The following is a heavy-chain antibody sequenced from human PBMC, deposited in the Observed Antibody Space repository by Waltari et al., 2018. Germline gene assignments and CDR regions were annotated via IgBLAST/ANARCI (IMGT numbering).Heavy chain of an antibody. D-gene: IGHD6-19*01. CDR1: GGSISSSSYY. J-gene: IGHJ6*02. V-gene: IGHV4-39*07. CDR3: ARSVAVAGTDYYGMDV. CDR2: IYYSGRT. Sequence: QLQLQESGPGLVKPSETLSLTCTVSGGSISSSSYYWGWIRQPPGKGLEWIGSIYYSGRTYYNPSLKSRVTISVDTSKNQFSLKLSSVTAADTAVYYCARSVAVAGTDYYGMDVWDQGITVTVSS.